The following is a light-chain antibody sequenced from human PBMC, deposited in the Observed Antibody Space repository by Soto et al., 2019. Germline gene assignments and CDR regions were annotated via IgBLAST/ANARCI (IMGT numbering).Light chain of an antibody. Sequence: EIVMTQSPGILSVSPGERATLSCRASQSVSSNLAWYQQKPGQAPRLLIYGASTRATGIPARFSGSGSGTEFTLTISSLQSEDFAVYYCQQYNNWPPSFGQGTKVDI. CDR3: QQYNNWPPS. V-gene: IGKV3-15*01. CDR2: GAS. CDR1: QSVSSN. J-gene: IGKJ1*01.